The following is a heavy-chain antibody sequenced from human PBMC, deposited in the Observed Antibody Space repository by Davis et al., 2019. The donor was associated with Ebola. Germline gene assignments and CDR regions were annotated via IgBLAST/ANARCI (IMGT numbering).Heavy chain of an antibody. D-gene: IGHD1-1*01. CDR1: GGSFSGYY. J-gene: IGHJ3*02. CDR2: INHSGST. V-gene: IGHV4-34*01. Sequence: MPSETLSLTCAVYGGSFSGYYWSWIRQPPGKGLEWIGEINHSGSTNYNPSLKSRVTISVDTSKNQFSLKLSSVTAADTAVYYCARVGYPGAFDIWGQGTMVTVSS. CDR3: ARVGYPGAFDI.